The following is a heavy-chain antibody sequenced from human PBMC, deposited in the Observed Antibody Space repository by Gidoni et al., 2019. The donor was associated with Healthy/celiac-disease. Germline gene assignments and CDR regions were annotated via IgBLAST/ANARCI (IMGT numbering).Heavy chain of an antibody. Sequence: QRQLQESGPELVKPSESLSLTCTVSGGSISSSSYYWGWVRQPPGKGLECIGSIYYSGSTYYNPSPMNRVTISLDTSNNQFSPMMRSVTAAATVVYYCASGSYYAEPLPFDYWGQGTLVTVSS. D-gene: IGHD1-26*01. J-gene: IGHJ4*02. CDR3: ASGSYYAEPLPFDY. CDR1: GGSISSSSYY. V-gene: IGHV4-39*07. CDR2: IYYSGST.